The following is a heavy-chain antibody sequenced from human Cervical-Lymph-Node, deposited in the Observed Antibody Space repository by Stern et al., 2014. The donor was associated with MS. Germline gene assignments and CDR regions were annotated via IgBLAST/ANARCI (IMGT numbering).Heavy chain of an antibody. V-gene: IGHV1-8*01. Sequence: QVQLVQSGAEVKTPAPSVKVSCKASGYTFTSYDINWVRQATGQGLEWMGWMNPNSGNTGYAQKFQGRVTMTRNTSISTAYMELSSLRSEDTAVYYCARGDSSSWSAFGYWGQGTLVTVSS. CDR3: ARGDSSSWSAFGY. J-gene: IGHJ4*02. CDR1: GYTFTSYD. D-gene: IGHD6-13*01. CDR2: MNPNSGNT.